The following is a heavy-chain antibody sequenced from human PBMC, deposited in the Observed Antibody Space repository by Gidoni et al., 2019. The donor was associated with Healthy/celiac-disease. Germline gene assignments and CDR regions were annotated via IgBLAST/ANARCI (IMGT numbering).Heavy chain of an antibody. J-gene: IGHJ6*02. CDR1: GYTFTSYG. CDR3: ARDVYYYGSGSYQYYYYGMDV. D-gene: IGHD3-10*01. CDR2: ISAYNGNT. Sequence: QVQLVQSGAEVKKPGASVKVSCKASGYTFTSYGISWVRQAPGQGLEWMGWISAYNGNTNYAQKLQGRVTMTTDTSTSTAYMELRSLRSDDTAVYYCARDVYYYGSGSYQYYYYGMDVWGQGTTVTVSS. V-gene: IGHV1-18*01.